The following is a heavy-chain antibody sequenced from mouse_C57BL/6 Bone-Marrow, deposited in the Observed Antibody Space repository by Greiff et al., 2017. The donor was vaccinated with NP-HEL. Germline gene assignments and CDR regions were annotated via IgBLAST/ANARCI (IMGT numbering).Heavy chain of an antibody. D-gene: IGHD2-4*01. Sequence: EVKLVESGGGLVQPGGSLKLSCAASGFTFSDYYMYWVRQTPEKRLEWVAYISNGGGSTYYPDTVKGRFTISRDNAKNTLYLQMSRLKSEDTAMYYCARHETMITTWFAYWGQGTLVTVSA. J-gene: IGHJ3*01. CDR2: ISNGGGST. V-gene: IGHV5-12*01. CDR3: ARHETMITTWFAY. CDR1: GFTFSDYY.